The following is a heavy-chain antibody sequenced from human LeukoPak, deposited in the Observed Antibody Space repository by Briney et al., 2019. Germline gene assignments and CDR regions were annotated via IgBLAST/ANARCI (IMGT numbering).Heavy chain of an antibody. CDR2: ISAYNGNT. Sequence: ASVKVSCKASGYTFTSYGISWVRQAPGQGLEWMGWISAYNGNTNYAQKLQGRVTMTTDTSTSTAYMELRSLRSDDTAVYYCASSSAAGTLDAFDIWGQGTMVTVSS. CDR3: ASSSAAGTLDAFDI. J-gene: IGHJ3*02. V-gene: IGHV1-18*01. CDR1: GYTFTSYG. D-gene: IGHD6-13*01.